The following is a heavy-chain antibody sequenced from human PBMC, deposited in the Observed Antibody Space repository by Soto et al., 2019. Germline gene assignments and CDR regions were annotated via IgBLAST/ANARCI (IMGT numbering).Heavy chain of an antibody. Sequence: SETLSLTCAVYGGSFSGYYWSWIRQPPGKGPEWIGEINHSGSTNYNPSLKRRVTISVETSKTQFSLKVSSVIGADTAVYYCARYYYGSGRYNWFDPRGQGTLVNVSS. D-gene: IGHD3-10*01. CDR3: ARYYYGSGRYNWFDP. V-gene: IGHV4-34*01. J-gene: IGHJ5*02. CDR1: GGSFSGYY. CDR2: INHSGST.